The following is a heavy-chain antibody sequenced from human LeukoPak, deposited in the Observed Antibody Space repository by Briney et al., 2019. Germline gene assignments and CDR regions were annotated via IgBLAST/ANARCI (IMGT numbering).Heavy chain of an antibody. CDR1: GFTLSSYA. V-gene: IGHV3-30*04. CDR3: ARSATTPGTFDY. Sequence: GRSLRLSCAASGFTLSSYAIHWVRQAPGKGLEWVAVISYDGSNKYYADSVKGRFTISRDNSKNTLYLQMNSLRAEDTAVYYCARSATTPGTFDYWGQGTLVTVSS. CDR2: ISYDGSNK. D-gene: IGHD4-17*01. J-gene: IGHJ4*02.